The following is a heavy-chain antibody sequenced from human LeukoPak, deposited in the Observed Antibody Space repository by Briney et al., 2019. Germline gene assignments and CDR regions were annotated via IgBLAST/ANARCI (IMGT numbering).Heavy chain of an antibody. D-gene: IGHD6-13*01. V-gene: IGHV4-39*01. J-gene: IGHJ4*02. CDR2: IYYSGST. Sequence: SETLSLICTVSGGSISSSSYYWGWMRQPPGKGLEWIGSIYYSGSTYYNPSLKSRVTISVDTSKNQFSLKLSSVTAADTAVYYCARQHVAAAGDYWGQGTLVTVSS. CDR3: ARQHVAAAGDY. CDR1: GGSISSSSYY.